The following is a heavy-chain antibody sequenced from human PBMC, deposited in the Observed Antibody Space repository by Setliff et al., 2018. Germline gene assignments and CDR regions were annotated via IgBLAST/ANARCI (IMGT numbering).Heavy chain of an antibody. CDR2: LSWRGDNI. J-gene: IGHJ4*02. Sequence: PGESLKISCLASGFTFDDYGMSWVRQAPGKGLEWVSGLSWRGDNIGYADSVEGRFTISRDNAKNSLYLQMTSLRAEDSALYYCARGRPLYSSPVDYWGQGTLVTVSS. CDR1: GFTFDDYG. D-gene: IGHD6-13*01. CDR3: ARGRPLYSSPVDY. V-gene: IGHV3-20*04.